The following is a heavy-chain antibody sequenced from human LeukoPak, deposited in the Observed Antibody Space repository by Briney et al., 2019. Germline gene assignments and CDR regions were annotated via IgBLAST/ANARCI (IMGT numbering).Heavy chain of an antibody. J-gene: IGHJ5*02. D-gene: IGHD2-15*01. CDR2: ISYDGSNK. CDR1: GFTFSSYG. V-gene: IGHV3-30*18. Sequence: GGSLRLSCAASGFTFSSYGMHWVRQAPGKGLEWVAVISYDGSNKYYADSVKGRFTISRDNSKNTLYLQMNSLRAEDTAVYYCAKDRGYLVGWFDPWGQGTLVTVSS. CDR3: AKDRGYLVGWFDP.